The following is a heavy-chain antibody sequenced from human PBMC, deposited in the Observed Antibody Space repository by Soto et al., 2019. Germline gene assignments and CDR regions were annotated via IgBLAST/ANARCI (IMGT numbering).Heavy chain of an antibody. Sequence: QVQLQQWGAGLLKPSETLSLTCAVYGGSFSGYYWSWIRQPPGKGLEWIGEINHSGSTNYNPSLKSRVAISGDTSKNQFSLKLSSVTAADTAVYYCARGGNSGYVWWGQGTLVTVSS. J-gene: IGHJ4*02. CDR1: GGSFSGYY. V-gene: IGHV4-34*01. D-gene: IGHD5-12*01. CDR2: INHSGST. CDR3: ARGGNSGYVW.